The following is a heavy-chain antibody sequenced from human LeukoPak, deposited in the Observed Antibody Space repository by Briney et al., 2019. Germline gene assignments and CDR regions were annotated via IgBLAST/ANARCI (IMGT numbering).Heavy chain of an antibody. D-gene: IGHD3-22*01. CDR3: ARELRRYYDSSGYHLDAFDI. V-gene: IGHV3-23*01. Sequence: GGSLRLSCAASGFTFSSYAMSWVRQAPGKGLEWVSAISGSGGSTYYADSVKGRFTISRDNSKNTLYLQMNSLRAEDTAVYYCARELRRYYDSSGYHLDAFDIWGQGTMVTVSS. J-gene: IGHJ3*02. CDR1: GFTFSSYA. CDR2: ISGSGGST.